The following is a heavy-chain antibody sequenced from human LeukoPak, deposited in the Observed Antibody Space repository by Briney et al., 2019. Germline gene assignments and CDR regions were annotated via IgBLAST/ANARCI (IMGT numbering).Heavy chain of an antibody. Sequence: ASVKVSYKASGYTFTGYYMHWVRQAPGQGLEWMGWINPNSGGTNYAQKFQGRVTMTRDTSISTAYMELSRLRSDDTAVYYCARGLVYYDSSGSGYWGQGTLVTVSS. CDR2: INPNSGGT. CDR3: ARGLVYYDSSGSGY. J-gene: IGHJ4*02. V-gene: IGHV1-2*02. CDR1: GYTFTGYY. D-gene: IGHD3-22*01.